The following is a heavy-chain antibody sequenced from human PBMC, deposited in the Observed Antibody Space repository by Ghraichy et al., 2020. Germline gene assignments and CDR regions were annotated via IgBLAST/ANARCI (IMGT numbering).Heavy chain of an antibody. CDR2: ITTKSGNT. Sequence: ASVKVSCKASGYTFISYGITWVRQATGQGLEWMGWITTKSGNTQYARKFQGRVTMTTDTSTSTAYMELRSLRSDDTALYYCARGINWFDPWGQGTLVTVSS. V-gene: IGHV1-18*01. CDR3: ARGINWFDP. J-gene: IGHJ5*02. CDR1: GYTFISYG.